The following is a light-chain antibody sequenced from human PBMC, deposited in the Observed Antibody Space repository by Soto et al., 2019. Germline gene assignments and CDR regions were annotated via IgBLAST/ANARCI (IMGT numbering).Light chain of an antibody. CDR2: SNN. Sequence: QSALTQPPSASGTPGQRVTISCSGSSSNIGSNTVNWYQQFPRTAPKLLIYSNNQRPSGVPDRFSGSKSGTSASLAISGLQSEDEADYYCAAWDDSLNGAVFGGGTQLTVL. J-gene: IGLJ7*01. V-gene: IGLV1-44*01. CDR3: AAWDDSLNGAV. CDR1: SSNIGSNT.